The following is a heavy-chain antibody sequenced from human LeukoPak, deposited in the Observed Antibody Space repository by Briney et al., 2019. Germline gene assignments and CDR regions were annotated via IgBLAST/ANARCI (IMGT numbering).Heavy chain of an antibody. V-gene: IGHV1-2*02. Sequence: ASVKVSCKASGYTFTCYYMHWVRQAPGQGLEWMGWINPNSGGTNYAQKFQGRVTMTRDTSISTAYMELSRLRSDDTAVYYCARDRRGITGTLSYWGQGTLVTVSS. CDR2: INPNSGGT. CDR1: GYTFTCYY. D-gene: IGHD1-7*01. CDR3: ARDRRGITGTLSY. J-gene: IGHJ4*02.